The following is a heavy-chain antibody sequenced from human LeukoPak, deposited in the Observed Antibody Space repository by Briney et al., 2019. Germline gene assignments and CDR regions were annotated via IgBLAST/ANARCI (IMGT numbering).Heavy chain of an antibody. CDR1: GFTFSSYA. V-gene: IGHV3-30-3*01. CDR2: ISYDGSNK. J-gene: IGHJ6*02. Sequence: GRSLRLSCAASGFTFSSYAMHWVRQAPGKGLEWVAVISYDGSNKYYADSVKGRFTISRDNSKNTLYLQMNSLRAEDTAVYYCARAYSSSWYHYYGMDVWGQGTTVTVPS. CDR3: ARAYSSSWYHYYGMDV. D-gene: IGHD6-13*01.